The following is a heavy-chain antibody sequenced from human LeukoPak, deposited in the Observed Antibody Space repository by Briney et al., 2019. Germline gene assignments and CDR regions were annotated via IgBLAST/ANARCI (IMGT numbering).Heavy chain of an antibody. CDR1: GGSISSSSYY. D-gene: IGHD2-15*01. J-gene: IGHJ5*02. V-gene: IGHV4-39*01. Sequence: KPSETLSLTCTVSGGSISSSSYYWGWIRQPPWKGLEWIGSIYYSGSTYYNPSLKSRVTISVDTSKCQFSLKLSSVTAADTAVYYCARHFVDVVVVAATKFDPWGQGTLVTVSS. CDR2: IYYSGST. CDR3: ARHFVDVVVVAATKFDP.